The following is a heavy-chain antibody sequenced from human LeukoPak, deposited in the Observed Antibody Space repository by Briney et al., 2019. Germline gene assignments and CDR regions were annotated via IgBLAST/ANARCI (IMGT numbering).Heavy chain of an antibody. CDR3: ATVLRPAGSRVPDY. D-gene: IGHD2-2*01. Sequence: GGSLRLSCAASGLTFSSYIMNWVRQAPGKGLEWVSYMSSGSTTMYYADSVKGRFTISRDNAKNSLYLQMSSLRDEGTPVYYCATVLRPAGSRVPDYWGKGTLVSVSS. J-gene: IGHJ4*02. CDR1: GLTFSSYI. CDR2: MSSGSTTM. V-gene: IGHV3-48*02.